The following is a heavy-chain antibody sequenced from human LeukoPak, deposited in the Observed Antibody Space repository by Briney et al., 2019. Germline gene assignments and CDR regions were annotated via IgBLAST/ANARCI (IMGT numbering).Heavy chain of an antibody. Sequence: GASVKVSCKASGYTFTSYGISWVRQAPGQGLEWMGGIIPIFGTANYAQKFQGRVTITADESTSTAYMELSSLRSEDTAVYYCARGDDYSYFDYWGQGTLVTVSS. CDR3: ARGDDYSYFDY. J-gene: IGHJ4*02. D-gene: IGHD4-11*01. CDR2: IIPIFGTA. V-gene: IGHV1-69*01. CDR1: GYTFTSYG.